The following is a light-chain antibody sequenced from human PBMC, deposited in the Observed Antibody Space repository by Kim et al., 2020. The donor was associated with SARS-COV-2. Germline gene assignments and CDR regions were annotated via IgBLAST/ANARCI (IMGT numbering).Light chain of an antibody. J-gene: IGLJ2*01. CDR2: DVS. CDR3: SSYTSSSIVV. Sequence: GRSITITCTGTSSDVGGYNYVSWYQQHPGKAPTLMIYDVSKRPSGVSNRFSGSKSGNTASLTISGLQAEDEADYYCSSYTSSSIVVFGGGTQLTVL. V-gene: IGLV2-14*04. CDR1: SSDVGGYNY.